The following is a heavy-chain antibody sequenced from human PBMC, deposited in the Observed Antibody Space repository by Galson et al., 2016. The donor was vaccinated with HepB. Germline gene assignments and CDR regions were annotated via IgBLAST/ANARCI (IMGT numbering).Heavy chain of an antibody. Sequence: SVKVSCKASGDTFATYTINWVRQAAGEGLEWVGWMDPKSESTGYAHKFQGRVTMTRNTSTSSAYMELSSLTSEDTAIYYCARAIRGYSLGYGDYGWYLDSWGQGTLVTVSS. D-gene: IGHD3-16*01. J-gene: IGHJ4*02. CDR3: ARAIRGYSLGYGDYGWYLDS. V-gene: IGHV1-8*01. CDR2: MDPKSEST. CDR1: GDTFATYT.